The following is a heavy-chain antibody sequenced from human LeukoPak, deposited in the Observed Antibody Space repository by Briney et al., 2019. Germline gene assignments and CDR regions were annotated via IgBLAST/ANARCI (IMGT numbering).Heavy chain of an antibody. Sequence: ASVKVSCKASGYTFTSYAMHWVRQAPGQRLEWMGWINAGNGNTKYSQEFQGRVTITRDTSASTAYMELSSLRSEDMAVYYCARLGSSGWYYFDYWGQGTLVTVSS. V-gene: IGHV1-3*03. CDR1: GYTFTSYA. D-gene: IGHD6-19*01. CDR2: INAGNGNT. CDR3: ARLGSSGWYYFDY. J-gene: IGHJ4*02.